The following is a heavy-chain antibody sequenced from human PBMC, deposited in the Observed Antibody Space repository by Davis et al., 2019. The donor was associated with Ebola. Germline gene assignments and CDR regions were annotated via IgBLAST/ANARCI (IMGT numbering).Heavy chain of an antibody. CDR2: IYSDRYSGGKT. J-gene: IGHJ4*02. Sequence: GESLKISCTGSDFIVRLSYMAWIRQTPGRGLEWISIIYSDRYSGGKTYYAESVKCRFTISRDNSQNRLFLHMNNLRVDDTAIYFCARGRLDIVIDPSSVGNFFDTWGQGIPVTVSS. V-gene: IGHV3-53*01. CDR1: DFIVRLSY. CDR3: ARGRLDIVIDPSSVGNFFDT. D-gene: IGHD2-2*03.